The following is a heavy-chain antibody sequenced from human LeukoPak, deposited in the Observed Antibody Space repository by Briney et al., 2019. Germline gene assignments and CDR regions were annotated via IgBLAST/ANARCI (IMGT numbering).Heavy chain of an antibody. CDR1: GGSFSGYY. CDR3: ARSTTVTTAPVDY. D-gene: IGHD4-17*01. V-gene: IGHV4-34*01. J-gene: IGHJ4*02. Sequence: PSETLSLTCAVYGGSFSGYYWSWIRQPPGKGLGWIGEINHSGSTNYNPSLKSRVTISVDTSKNQFSLKLSSVTAADTAVYYCARSTTVTTAPVDYWGQGTLVTVSS. CDR2: INHSGST.